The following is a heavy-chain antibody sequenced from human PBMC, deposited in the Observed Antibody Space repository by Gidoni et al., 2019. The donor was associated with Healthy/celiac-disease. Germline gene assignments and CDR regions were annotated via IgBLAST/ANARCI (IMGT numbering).Heavy chain of an antibody. CDR1: GFPFSSYA. V-gene: IGHV3-23*01. J-gene: IGHJ6*02. CDR3: AKVQKAERITIFGVTQPYYYDMDV. CDR2: ISGSGGST. Sequence: EVQLLESGGGLVQPGGSLRVSCAASGFPFSSYAMRWVRKDPGKGLELVSAISGSGGSTYYADSVKGRFTISRDNSKNTLHLQMNSLRAEDTAVYYCAKVQKAERITIFGVTQPYYYDMDVWGQGTTVTVSS. D-gene: IGHD3-3*01.